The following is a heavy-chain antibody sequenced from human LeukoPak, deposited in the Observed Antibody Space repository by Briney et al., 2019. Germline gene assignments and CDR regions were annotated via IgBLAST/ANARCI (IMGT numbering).Heavy chain of an antibody. CDR3: AEGNTVRGVPYYFDY. J-gene: IGHJ4*02. Sequence: AGGSLRLSCAASGFTFSSYAMSWVRQAPGKGLEWVSAISGSGGSTYYADSVKGRFTISRDNSKNTLYLQMNSLRAEDTAVYYCAEGNTVRGVPYYFDYWGQGTLVTVSS. CDR1: GFTFSSYA. V-gene: IGHV3-23*01. CDR2: ISGSGGST. D-gene: IGHD3-10*01.